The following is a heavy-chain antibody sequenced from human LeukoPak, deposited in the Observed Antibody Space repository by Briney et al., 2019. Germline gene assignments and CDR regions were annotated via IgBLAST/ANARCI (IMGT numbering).Heavy chain of an antibody. CDR1: GFTFSSYG. CDR2: IHHSGST. V-gene: IGHV4-59*08. CDR3: AGGGLVRGTGTVYPDY. J-gene: IGHJ4*02. Sequence: PGGSLRLSCAASGFTFSSYGMHWVRQPPGKGLEWIAYIHHSGSTNYNPSLKSRVTISVDMSKNQFSLKLSSVTAADTAVYYCAGGGLVRGTGTVYPDYWGQGTLVTVSS. D-gene: IGHD3-16*01.